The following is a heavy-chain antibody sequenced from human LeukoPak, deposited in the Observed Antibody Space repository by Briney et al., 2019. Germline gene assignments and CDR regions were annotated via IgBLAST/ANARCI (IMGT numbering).Heavy chain of an antibody. Sequence: GGSLRLSCAASGFTVNSNYRNWVRQAPAKGLEWVSVVYSDDTTYYADSVKGRFTISRDNSKNTLYLQMNNLRAEDTAVYYCARGGGYYAIDYWGQGTLVTVSS. V-gene: IGHV3-53*01. CDR1: GFTVNSNY. CDR3: ARGGGYYAIDY. D-gene: IGHD1-26*01. CDR2: VYSDDTT. J-gene: IGHJ4*02.